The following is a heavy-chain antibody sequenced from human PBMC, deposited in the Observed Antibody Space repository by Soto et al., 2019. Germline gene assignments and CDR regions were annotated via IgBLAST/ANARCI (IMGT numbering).Heavy chain of an antibody. CDR3: ARERYSSSPPASTYYYYHMDV. D-gene: IGHD6-6*01. J-gene: IGHJ6*03. V-gene: IGHV1-69*04. CDR2: IIPILGIA. CDR1: GGTFSSYT. Sequence: SVTVSCKASGGTFSSYTISWVRQAPGQGLEWMGRIIPILGIANYAQKFQGRVTITADKSTSTAYMELSSLRSEDTAVYYCARERYSSSPPASTYYYYHMDVWGKGTTVTVSS.